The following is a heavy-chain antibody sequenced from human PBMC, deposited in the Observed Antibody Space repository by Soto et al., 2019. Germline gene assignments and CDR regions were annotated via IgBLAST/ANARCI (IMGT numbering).Heavy chain of an antibody. CDR1: GFTFSSYG. Sequence: GGSLRLSCAASGFTFSSYGMHWVRQAPGKGLEWVAVISYDGSNKYYADSVKGRFTISRDNSKNTLYLQMNSLRAEDTAVYYCAKARSEAVAGRSWFDPWGQGTLVTVSS. D-gene: IGHD6-19*01. CDR2: ISYDGSNK. CDR3: AKARSEAVAGRSWFDP. J-gene: IGHJ5*02. V-gene: IGHV3-30*18.